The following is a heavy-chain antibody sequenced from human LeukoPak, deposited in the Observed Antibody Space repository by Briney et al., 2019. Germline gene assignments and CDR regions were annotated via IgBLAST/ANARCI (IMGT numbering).Heavy chain of an antibody. CDR3: ARSFLPFDY. CDR1: GGSFGGYY. V-gene: IGHV4-34*01. Sequence: PSETLSLTCAVYGGSFGGYYWSWIRQPPGKGLEWIGEINHSGSTNYNPSLKGRVTISVDTSKNQFSLKLSSVTAADTAVYYCARSFLPFDYWGQGTLVTVSS. D-gene: IGHD3-16*02. CDR2: INHSGST. J-gene: IGHJ4*02.